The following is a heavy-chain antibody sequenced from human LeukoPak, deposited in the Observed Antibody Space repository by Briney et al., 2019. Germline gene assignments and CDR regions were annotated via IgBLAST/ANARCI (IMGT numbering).Heavy chain of an antibody. CDR1: GFTFSSYS. V-gene: IGHV3-48*01. Sequence: PGGSLRLSCAASGFTFSSYSMNWVRQAPGKGLEWVSYIRSISSTIYYADSVKGRFTISRHNSKNTLYLQMNSLRAEDTAVYYCAWRGGYCGGDCYPPDYWGQGTLVTLSS. J-gene: IGHJ4*02. CDR2: IRSISSTI. D-gene: IGHD2-21*02. CDR3: AWRGGYCGGDCYPPDY.